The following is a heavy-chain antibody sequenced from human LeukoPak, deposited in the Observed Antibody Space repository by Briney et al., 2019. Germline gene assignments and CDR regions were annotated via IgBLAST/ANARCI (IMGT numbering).Heavy chain of an antibody. CDR3: AGDCSGGSCYGAFDI. J-gene: IGHJ3*02. D-gene: IGHD2-15*01. V-gene: IGHV4-30-4*01. Sequence: SETLSLTCTVSGASIRSGDYYWSWIRQPPGKGLEWIGYIYDSGSTYYNPSLKSRITISVDTSENRFSLKLSSVTATDTAVYYCAGDCSGGSCYGAFDIWGQGAMVTVSS. CDR1: GASIRSGDYY. CDR2: IYDSGST.